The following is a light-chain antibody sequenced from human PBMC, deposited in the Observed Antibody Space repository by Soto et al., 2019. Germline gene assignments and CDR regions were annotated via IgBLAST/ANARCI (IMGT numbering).Light chain of an antibody. J-gene: IGKJ5*01. V-gene: IGKV1-39*01. CDR1: QDISIY. Sequence: DIQVTQSTSSLSASVGGRVTITCQASQDISIYLNWYQLKPGKAPNLLMYGASYLKSGVPTRFSGSGSGTDFTLTISSLQPEDFAIYYCQQTYTTPEITFGQGTRLEIK. CDR2: GAS. CDR3: QQTYTTPEIT.